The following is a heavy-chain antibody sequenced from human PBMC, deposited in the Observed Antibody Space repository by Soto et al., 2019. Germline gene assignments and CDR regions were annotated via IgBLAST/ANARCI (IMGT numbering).Heavy chain of an antibody. Sequence: SETLSLTCAVHGGSFSGYSWIWIRQPPGKGMEWIGEINHTGSTSYNPPLKSRVTISVDTSKKQFSLKVSSVTAADTAVYYCARVPARRPSQVIAAATAVSWGPGTLVTVSS. D-gene: IGHD6-13*01. V-gene: IGHV4-34*01. J-gene: IGHJ5*02. CDR3: ARVPARRPSQVIAAATAVS. CDR2: INHTGST. CDR1: GGSFSGYS.